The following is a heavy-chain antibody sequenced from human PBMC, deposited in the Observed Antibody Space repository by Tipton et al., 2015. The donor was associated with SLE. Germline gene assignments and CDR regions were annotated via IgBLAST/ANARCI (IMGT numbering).Heavy chain of an antibody. V-gene: IGHV3-48*03. D-gene: IGHD1-14*01. CDR3: ARESEPEPPRVIFDYYYMDV. Sequence: SLRLSCVASGFTFSSYEMNWVRQAPGKGLEWLSYISSRGTTIYYADSVKGQFTISRDNAKNSLLLQMNSLRAEDTAVYYCARESEPEPPRVIFDYYYMDVWGKGTTVTVSS. CDR1: GFTFSSYE. CDR2: ISSRGTTI. J-gene: IGHJ6*03.